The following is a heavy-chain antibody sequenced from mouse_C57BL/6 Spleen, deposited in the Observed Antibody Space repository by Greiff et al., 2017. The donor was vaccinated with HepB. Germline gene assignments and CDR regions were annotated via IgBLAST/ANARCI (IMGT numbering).Heavy chain of an antibody. J-gene: IGHJ3*01. Sequence: QVQLQQSGAELARPGASVKLSCKASGYTFTSYGISWVKQRTGQGLELIGEIYPRSGNTYYNEKFKGKATLTADKSSSTAYMELRSLTSEDSAVYFCARRHDYEGAWFAYWGQGTLVTVSA. V-gene: IGHV1-81*01. CDR3: ARRHDYEGAWFAY. CDR1: GYTFTSYG. D-gene: IGHD2-4*01. CDR2: IYPRSGNT.